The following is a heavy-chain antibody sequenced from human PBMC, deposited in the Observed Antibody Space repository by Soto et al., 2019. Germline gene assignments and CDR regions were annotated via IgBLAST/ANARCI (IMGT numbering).Heavy chain of an antibody. CDR1: GFTLSGNS. CDR3: AKWSGVGDA. V-gene: IGHV3-23*01. CDR2: ISNDGSTT. J-gene: IGHJ5*02. Sequence: EVQLLESGGGLVQPGGSLRLSCAASGFTLSGNSMAWVRQAPGKRLQWVSGISNDGSTTFYADSVRGRFTISGDTSTNTLYLQMDSLRVEETVVYFCAKWSGVGDAWGQGTVVTVSS. D-gene: IGHD3-10*01.